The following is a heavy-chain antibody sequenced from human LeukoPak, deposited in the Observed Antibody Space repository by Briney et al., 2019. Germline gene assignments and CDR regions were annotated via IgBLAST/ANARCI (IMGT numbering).Heavy chain of an antibody. J-gene: IGHJ4*02. D-gene: IGHD3-22*01. CDR2: IIPILGIA. CDR3: ARHYYDSSGYYLGVDY. V-gene: IGHV1-69*02. CDR1: GGTFSSYT. Sequence: SVKVSCKASGGTFSSYTISWVRQAPGQGLEWMGRIIPILGIANYAQKFQGRVTITTDESTSTAYMELSSLRSEDTAVYYCARHYYDSSGYYLGVDYWGQGTLVTVSS.